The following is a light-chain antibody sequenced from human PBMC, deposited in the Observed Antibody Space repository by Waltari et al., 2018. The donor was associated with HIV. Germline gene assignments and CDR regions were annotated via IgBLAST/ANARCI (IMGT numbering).Light chain of an antibody. CDR1: SSDVGGYNY. CDR2: EVT. CDR3: SSYTSSNTVV. V-gene: IGLV2-14*01. Sequence: QSALTQPASVSGSPGQSITLSCTGTSSDVGGYNYVPWYQQHPGKAPKVMIYEVTNRPSGVSNRFSGSKSGNTASLTISGLQAEDEADYYCSSYTSSNTVVFGGGTKLTVL. J-gene: IGLJ2*01.